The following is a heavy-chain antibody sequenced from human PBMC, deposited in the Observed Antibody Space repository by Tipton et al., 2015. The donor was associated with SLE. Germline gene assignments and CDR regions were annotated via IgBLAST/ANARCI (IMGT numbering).Heavy chain of an antibody. V-gene: IGHV4-34*01. CDR1: GGSFSGYY. D-gene: IGHD2-21*01. Sequence: GLVKPSETLSLTCAVYGGSFSGYYWSWIRQPPGKGLEWIGEINHSGSTNYNPSLKSRVTISVDTSKNQFSLKLSSVTAADTAVYYCAGGGAFIVVVIAPWRYFYSWGQGTLVTVSS. CDR3: AGGGAFIVVVIAPWRYFYS. J-gene: IGHJ4*02. CDR2: INHSGST.